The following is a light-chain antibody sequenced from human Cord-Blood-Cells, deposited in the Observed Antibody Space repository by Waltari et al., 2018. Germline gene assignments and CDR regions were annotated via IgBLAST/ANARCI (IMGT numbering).Light chain of an antibody. CDR1: QIVSSSY. V-gene: IGKV3-20*01. CDR3: QQYGSSPLT. J-gene: IGKJ4*01. CDR2: GAS. Sequence: EIVLTQSPCTLSLSPGERATLSCRASQIVSSSYLAWYQQKPGQAPRLLIYGASSRATGIPDRFSGSGSGTDFTLTISRLEPEDFAVYYCQQYGSSPLTFGGGTKVEIK.